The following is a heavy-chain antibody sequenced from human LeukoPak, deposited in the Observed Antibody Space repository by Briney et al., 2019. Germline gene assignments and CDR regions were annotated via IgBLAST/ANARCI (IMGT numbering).Heavy chain of an antibody. CDR3: AMTQDVVVVATTREYFQH. J-gene: IGHJ1*01. CDR1: GYTFTGYY. D-gene: IGHD2-15*01. CDR2: INPNSGGT. V-gene: IGHV1-2*02. Sequence: ASVKVSCKASGYTFTGYYMHWVRQAPGQGLEWMGWINPNSGGTNYAQKFQGRVTMTRDTSISTAYMELSRLRSDDTAVYYCAMTQDVVVVATTREYFQHWGQGTLVTVSS.